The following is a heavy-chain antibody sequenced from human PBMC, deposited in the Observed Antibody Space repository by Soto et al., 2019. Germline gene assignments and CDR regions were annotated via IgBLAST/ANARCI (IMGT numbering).Heavy chain of an antibody. V-gene: IGHV3-30*18. CDR3: AKGIRGNSYYYYYMDV. J-gene: IGHJ6*03. Sequence: QVQLVESGGGVVQPGRSLRLSCAASGFTFSSYGMHWVRQAPGKGLEWVAVISYDGSNKYYADSVKGRFTISRDNSKNTLYLQMNSLRAEDTAVYYCAKGIRGNSYYYYYMDVWGNGTTVTVSS. CDR2: ISYDGSNK. D-gene: IGHD1-1*01. CDR1: GFTFSSYG.